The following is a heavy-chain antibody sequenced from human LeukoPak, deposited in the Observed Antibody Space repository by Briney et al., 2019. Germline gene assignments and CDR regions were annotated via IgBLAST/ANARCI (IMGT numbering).Heavy chain of an antibody. Sequence: ASVKVSCTASGYTFTSYGISWVRQAPGQGLEWMGRISAYNGNTNYAQKLQGRVTMTTDTSTSTAYMELRSLRSDDTAVYYCARHRIAVAGYLSDYWGQGTLVTVSS. CDR3: ARHRIAVAGYLSDY. D-gene: IGHD6-19*01. CDR2: ISAYNGNT. J-gene: IGHJ4*02. V-gene: IGHV1-18*01. CDR1: GYTFTSYG.